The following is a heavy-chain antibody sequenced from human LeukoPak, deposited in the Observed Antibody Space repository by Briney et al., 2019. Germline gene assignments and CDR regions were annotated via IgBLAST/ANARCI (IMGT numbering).Heavy chain of an antibody. J-gene: IGHJ4*02. CDR1: RDSVSSNSAA. Sequence: SQTLSLTCAISRDSVSSNSAAWNWVRQSPSRGLEWLGRTYYRSKWYNNYALSVKSRITIKPDTSKNQFSLQLNSVTPEDTAVYYCARLSSGAGGDFDCWGQGTLVTVSS. D-gene: IGHD6-19*01. CDR3: ARLSSGAGGDFDC. CDR2: TYYRSKWYN. V-gene: IGHV6-1*01.